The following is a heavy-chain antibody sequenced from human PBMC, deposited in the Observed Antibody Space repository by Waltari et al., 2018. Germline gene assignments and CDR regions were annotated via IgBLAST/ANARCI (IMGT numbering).Heavy chain of an antibody. J-gene: IGHJ4*02. CDR2: ISYDGNDK. CDR1: GFTLSDYN. V-gene: IGHV3-30*03. CDR3: ARGVGAPRYYFDF. D-gene: IGHD1-26*01. Sequence: QVQLIESGGGVVQPGRSLRLSCAASGFTLSDYNMHWVRQAPGKGLGWVGVISYDGNDKYYGDSVKGRFTISRDSSKNMLYLQMDSLRTEDTAVYFCARGVGAPRYYFDFWGQGAPLTVSS.